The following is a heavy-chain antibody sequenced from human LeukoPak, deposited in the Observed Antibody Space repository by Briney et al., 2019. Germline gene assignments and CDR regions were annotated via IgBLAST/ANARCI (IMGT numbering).Heavy chain of an antibody. V-gene: IGHV3-21*01. D-gene: IGHD5-24*01. J-gene: IGHJ3*02. CDR3: ARDLAEMATMENAFDI. CDR1: GFTFSSYS. Sequence: GGSLRLSCAASGFTFSSYSMNWVRQAPGKGLEWVSSISSSSSYIYYADSVKGRFTISRDNAKNSPYLQMNSLRAEDTAVYYCARDLAEMATMENAFDIWGQGTMVTVSS. CDR2: ISSSSSYI.